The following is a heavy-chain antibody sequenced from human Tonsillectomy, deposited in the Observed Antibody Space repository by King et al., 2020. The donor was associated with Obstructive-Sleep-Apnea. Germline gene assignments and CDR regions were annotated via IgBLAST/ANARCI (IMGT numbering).Heavy chain of an antibody. V-gene: IGHV1-18*04. D-gene: IGHD5-24*01. CDR1: GYTFTSYG. CDR3: ARAGRDGYNWDWFDP. CDR2: ISAYNGNT. Sequence: QLVQSGAEVKKPGASVKVSCKASGYTFTSYGISWVRQAPRQGLEWMGWISAYNGNTKYAEKLQDRVTMTSDTSTGTAYMELRRLRSDDTAVYYCARAGRDGYNWDWFDPWGQGTLVTVSS. J-gene: IGHJ5*02.